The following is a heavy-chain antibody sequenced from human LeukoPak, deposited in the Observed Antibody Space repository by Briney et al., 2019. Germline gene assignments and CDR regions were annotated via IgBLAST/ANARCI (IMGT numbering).Heavy chain of an antibody. CDR2: IYTSGST. J-gene: IGHJ4*02. D-gene: IGHD6-6*01. CDR3: ARDHPSAARPLDY. CDR1: GGSISSSSYY. Sequence: SETLSLTCTVSGGSISSSSYYWSWIRQPAGKGLEWIGRIYTSGSTNYNPPLKSRVTMSVDTSKNQFSLKLSSVTAADTAVYYCARDHPSAARPLDYWGQGTLVTVSS. V-gene: IGHV4-61*02.